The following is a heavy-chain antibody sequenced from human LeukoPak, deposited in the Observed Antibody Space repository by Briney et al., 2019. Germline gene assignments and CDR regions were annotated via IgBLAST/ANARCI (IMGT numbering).Heavy chain of an antibody. CDR2: ISYDGSNK. Sequence: PGGSLRLSCAASGFTFSRYGMHWVRQAPGKGLEWLAFISYDGSNKYYADSVKRRFIITRDNSKNTLYLQMNSLRAEDTAVYYCAKNGIVVVVPTNWFDPWGQGTLVTASS. CDR3: AKNGIVVVVPTNWFDP. D-gene: IGHD2-15*01. J-gene: IGHJ5*02. CDR1: GFTFSRYG. V-gene: IGHV3-30*18.